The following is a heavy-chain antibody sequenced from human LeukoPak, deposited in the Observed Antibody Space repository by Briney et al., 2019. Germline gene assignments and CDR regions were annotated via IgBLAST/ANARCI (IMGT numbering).Heavy chain of an antibody. CDR2: ISGSGGST. D-gene: IGHD3-22*01. CDR3: AKEDSITMTQDV. Sequence: GGSLRLXRAASGFTFSSYSMNWVRQAPGKGLEWVSAISGSGGSTYYADSVKGRFTISRDNSKNTLYLQMNSLRAEDTAVYYCAKEDSITMTQDVWGKGTTVTVSS. V-gene: IGHV3-23*01. J-gene: IGHJ6*04. CDR1: GFTFSSYS.